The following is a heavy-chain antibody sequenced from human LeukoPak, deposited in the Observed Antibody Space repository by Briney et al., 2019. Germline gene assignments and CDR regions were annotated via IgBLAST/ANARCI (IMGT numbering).Heavy chain of an antibody. CDR1: GGSISSYY. V-gene: IGHV4-4*07. Sequence: SETLSLTCTVSGGSISSYYWSWIRQPAGKGLEWIGRIYTSGSTNYNPSLKSRVTMSVDTSKNQFSLKLGSVTAADTAVYYCARGRTVAGPYKWFDPWGQGTLVTVSS. CDR3: ARGRTVAGPYKWFDP. D-gene: IGHD6-19*01. CDR2: IYTSGST. J-gene: IGHJ5*02.